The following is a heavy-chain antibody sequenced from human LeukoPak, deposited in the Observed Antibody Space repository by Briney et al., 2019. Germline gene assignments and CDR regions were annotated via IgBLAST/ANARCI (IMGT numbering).Heavy chain of an antibody. Sequence: PGRSLRLSCAASGFIFSTYGMHWVRQAPGKGLEWVAVISYDGSNKYYADSVKGRFTISRDNSKNTLYLQMNSLRAEDTAVYYCASGWSMVRGVIGGFDYWGQGTLVTVSS. CDR1: GFIFSTYG. D-gene: IGHD3-10*01. CDR3: ASGWSMVRGVIGGFDY. V-gene: IGHV3-30*03. CDR2: ISYDGSNK. J-gene: IGHJ4*02.